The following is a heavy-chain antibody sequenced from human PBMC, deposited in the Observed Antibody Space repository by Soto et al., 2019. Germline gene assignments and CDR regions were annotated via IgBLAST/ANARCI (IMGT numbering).Heavy chain of an antibody. J-gene: IGHJ6*02. V-gene: IGHV4-39*07. CDR3: ARVSGIYYYGMDV. CDR2: VHISEKA. D-gene: IGHD3-10*01. Sequence: TLSLTCSVSGDSISRSSHYWGWIRQPPGKGLEWIGSVHISEKAYYNPSLKSRVSVLMDTSKNQFSLKLSPVTAADTAVYYCARVSGIYYYGMDVWGQGTTVTVSS. CDR1: GDSISRSSHY.